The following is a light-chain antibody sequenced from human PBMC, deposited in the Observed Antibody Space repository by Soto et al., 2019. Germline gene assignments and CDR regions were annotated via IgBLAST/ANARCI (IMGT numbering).Light chain of an antibody. V-gene: IGLV2-14*03. Sequence: QSALTQPASVSGSPGQSITISCTGTSSDVGNYDYVSWYQQYPGKAPKLMIYAVSRRPSGVSNRFSGSKSGNTASLTISGLQAEAEDDYYCTSYTPSSTYVFGTGTKVTVL. CDR1: SSDVGNYDY. CDR3: TSYTPSSTYV. CDR2: AVS. J-gene: IGLJ1*01.